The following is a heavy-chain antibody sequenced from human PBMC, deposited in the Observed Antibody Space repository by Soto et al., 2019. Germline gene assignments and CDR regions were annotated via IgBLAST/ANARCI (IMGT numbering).Heavy chain of an antibody. CDR3: AKNSGDIVVVTAISFNWFDP. D-gene: IGHD2-21*02. V-gene: IGHV3-48*01. CDR2: ISSSSSTI. J-gene: IGHJ5*02. Sequence: GGSLRLSCASSGFTFSSYSMNLVRQAPGKGLEWVSYISSSSSTIYYADSVKGRFTISRDNSKNSLYLQMNSLRAEDTAVYYCAKNSGDIVVVTAISFNWFDPWGQGTLVTVSS. CDR1: GFTFSSYS.